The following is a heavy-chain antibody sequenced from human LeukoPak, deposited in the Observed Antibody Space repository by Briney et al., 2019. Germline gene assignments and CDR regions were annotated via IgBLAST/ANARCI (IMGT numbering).Heavy chain of an antibody. CDR1: GFTFSSYA. Sequence: GGSLRLSCAASGFTFSSYAMSWVRQAPGKGLEWVSAISGSGGSTYYADSVKGRFTISRDNSKNTLYLQMNSLRAEDTAVYYCARVDYHYYYGMDVWGQGTTVTVSS. CDR2: ISGSGGST. CDR3: ARVDYHYYYGMDV. J-gene: IGHJ6*02. V-gene: IGHV3-23*01.